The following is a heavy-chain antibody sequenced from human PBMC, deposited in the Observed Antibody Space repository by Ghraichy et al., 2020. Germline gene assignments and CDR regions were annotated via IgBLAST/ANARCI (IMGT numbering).Heavy chain of an antibody. CDR1: GGTFSSYA. Sequence: SVKVSCKASGGTFSSYAISWVRQAPGQGLEWMGGIIPIFGTANYAQKFQGRVTITADESTSTAYMELSSLRSEDTAVYYCARDRWFGESTPYGMDVWGQGTTVTVSS. V-gene: IGHV1-69*13. CDR2: IIPIFGTA. J-gene: IGHJ6*02. CDR3: ARDRWFGESTPYGMDV. D-gene: IGHD3-10*01.